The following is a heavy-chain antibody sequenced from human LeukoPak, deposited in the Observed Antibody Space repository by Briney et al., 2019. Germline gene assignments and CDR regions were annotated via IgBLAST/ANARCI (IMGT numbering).Heavy chain of an antibody. CDR3: AKDHNQGIAAAGPSFDY. Sequence: GGSLRLSCAASGFTFSSYAMSWVRQAPGKGLEWVSAISGSGGSTYYADSVKGRFTISRDNSKNTLYLQMNSLRAEDTAVYYCAKDHNQGIAAAGPSFDYWGQGTLVTVSS. V-gene: IGHV3-23*01. CDR2: ISGSGGST. D-gene: IGHD6-13*01. CDR1: GFTFSSYA. J-gene: IGHJ4*02.